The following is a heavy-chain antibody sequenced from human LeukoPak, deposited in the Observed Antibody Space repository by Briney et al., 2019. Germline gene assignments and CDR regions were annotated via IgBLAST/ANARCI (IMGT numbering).Heavy chain of an antibody. D-gene: IGHD5/OR15-5a*01. Sequence: GGSLRLSCAASGFTFSSYAMSWVRQAPGKGLEWVSAISGSGGSTYYADSVKGRFTISRDNSKNMLFLQMSSLRAEDTAIYHCAKSMSTFYRGYFDYWGQGTLVTVSS. CDR1: GFTFSSYA. CDR3: AKSMSTFYRGYFDY. J-gene: IGHJ4*02. CDR2: ISGSGGST. V-gene: IGHV3-23*01.